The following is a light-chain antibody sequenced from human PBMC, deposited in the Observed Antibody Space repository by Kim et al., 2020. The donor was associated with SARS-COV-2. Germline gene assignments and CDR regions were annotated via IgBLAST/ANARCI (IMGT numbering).Light chain of an antibody. CDR3: QQYYSWRPWT. J-gene: IGKJ1*01. V-gene: IGKV3-15*01. Sequence: QGERATRSCRASQSVGSNLAWYQHKPGQAPRLLISGASTGATGVPARFSGSGSGTEFTLTITSLQAEDSAVYYCQQYYSWRPWTFGQGTKVDIK. CDR1: QSVGSN. CDR2: GAS.